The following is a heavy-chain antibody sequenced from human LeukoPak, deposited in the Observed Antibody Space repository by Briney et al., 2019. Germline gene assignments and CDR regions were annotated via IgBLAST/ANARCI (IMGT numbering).Heavy chain of an antibody. CDR1: GGSISSSSYY. J-gene: IGHJ6*03. Sequence: MASETLSLTCTVSGGSISSSSYYWGWIRQRPGMGLECIGSIYYSGSTYYNPSLKSRVTISVDTSKNQFSLKLSSVTAADTSVYYCARLGDYYYYYMDVWGKGTTVTVSS. CDR2: IYYSGST. CDR3: ARLGDYYYYYMDV. V-gene: IGHV4-39*01.